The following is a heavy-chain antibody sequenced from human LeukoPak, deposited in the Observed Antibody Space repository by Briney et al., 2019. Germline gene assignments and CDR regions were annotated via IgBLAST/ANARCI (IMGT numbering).Heavy chain of an antibody. V-gene: IGHV4-34*01. CDR2: INHSGST. CDR1: GGSFSGYY. Sequence: SETLSLTCAVYGGSFSGYYWSWIRQPPGKGLEWIGEINHSGSTNYNPSLKSRVTISVDTSKNQFSLKLSSVTAADTAVYYCARRGAARRSYFDYWGQGTLVTVS. D-gene: IGHD6-6*01. J-gene: IGHJ4*02. CDR3: ARRGAARRSYFDY.